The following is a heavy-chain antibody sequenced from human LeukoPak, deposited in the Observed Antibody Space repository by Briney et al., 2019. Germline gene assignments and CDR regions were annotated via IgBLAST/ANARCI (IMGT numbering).Heavy chain of an antibody. V-gene: IGHV4-34*01. J-gene: IGHJ3*02. CDR3: ARGQRRWLQLYAFDI. D-gene: IGHD5-24*01. Sequence: SETLSLTCAVYGGSFSGYYWSSIRQPPGKGLEWIGEINHSGSTNYNPSLKSRVTISVDTSKNQFSLKLSSVTAADTAVYYCARGQRRWLQLYAFDIWGQGTMVTVSS. CDR1: GGSFSGYY. CDR2: INHSGST.